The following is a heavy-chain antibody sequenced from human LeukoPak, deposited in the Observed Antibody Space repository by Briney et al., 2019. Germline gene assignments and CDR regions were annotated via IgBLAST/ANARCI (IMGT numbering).Heavy chain of an antibody. D-gene: IGHD6-19*01. CDR2: ISYDGSNK. CDR3: ARDRYSSGWYRFGADY. J-gene: IGHJ4*02. V-gene: IGHV3-30-3*01. Sequence: GGSLRLSCAASGFTFSSYAMHWVRQAPGKGLEWVAVISYDGSNKYYGDSVKGRFTISRDNSKNTLYLQMNSLRAEDTAVYYCARDRYSSGWYRFGADYWGQGTLVTVSS. CDR1: GFTFSSYA.